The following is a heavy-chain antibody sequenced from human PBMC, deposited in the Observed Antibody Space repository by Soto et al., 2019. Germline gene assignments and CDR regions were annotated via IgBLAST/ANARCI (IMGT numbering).Heavy chain of an antibody. CDR1: GGSISSSSYY. D-gene: IGHD3-10*01. V-gene: IGHV4-39*01. CDR3: ARHNDYYGSGSYSYYYYGMDV. CDR2: IYYSGST. J-gene: IGHJ6*02. Sequence: SETLSLTCTVSGGSISSSSYYWGWIRQPPGKGLEWIGSIYYSGSTYYNPSLKGRVTISVDTSKNQFSLKLSSVTAADTAVYYCARHNDYYGSGSYSYYYYGMDVWGQGTTVTVSS.